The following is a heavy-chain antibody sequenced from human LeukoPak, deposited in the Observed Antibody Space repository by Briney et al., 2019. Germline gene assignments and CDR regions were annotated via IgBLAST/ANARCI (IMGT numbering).Heavy chain of an antibody. CDR1: GGSISSGSYY. Sequence: SETLSLTCTVSGGSISSGSYYWSRIRQPAGRGLEWIGRIYTSGSTNYNPSLKSRVTISVDTSKNQFSLKLSSVTAADTAVYYCARGSHYYDSSGYKDYWGQGTLVTVSS. CDR3: ARGSHYYDSSGYKDY. J-gene: IGHJ4*02. V-gene: IGHV4-61*02. D-gene: IGHD3-22*01. CDR2: IYTSGST.